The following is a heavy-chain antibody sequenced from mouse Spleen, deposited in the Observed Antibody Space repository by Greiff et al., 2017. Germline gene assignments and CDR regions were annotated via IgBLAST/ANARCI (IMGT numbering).Heavy chain of an antibody. Sequence: QVQLQQSGAELVRPGASVTLSCKASGYTFTDYEMHWVKQTPVHGLEWIGAIDPETGGTAYNQKFKGKAILTADKSSSTAYMELRSLTSEDSAVYYCTKIHIYDGYLYAMDYWGQGTSVTVSS. CDR2: IDPETGGT. D-gene: IGHD2-3*01. CDR3: TKIHIYDGYLYAMDY. V-gene: IGHV1-15*01. CDR1: GYTFTDYE. J-gene: IGHJ4*01.